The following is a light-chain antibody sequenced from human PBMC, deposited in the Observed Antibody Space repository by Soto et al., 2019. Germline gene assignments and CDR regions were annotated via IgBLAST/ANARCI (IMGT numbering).Light chain of an antibody. J-gene: IGLJ1*01. V-gene: IGLV2-14*01. Sequence: QSALTQPASVSGSPGQSITISCTGTSSDVGGYNYVSWYQQHPGKPPKFMIYDVSNRPSGVSNRFSGSKSGNTSSLTISGLQAEDEADYYCCSYTTSNTRQIVFGTGTKVTVL. CDR1: SSDVGGYNY. CDR2: DVS. CDR3: CSYTTSNTRQIV.